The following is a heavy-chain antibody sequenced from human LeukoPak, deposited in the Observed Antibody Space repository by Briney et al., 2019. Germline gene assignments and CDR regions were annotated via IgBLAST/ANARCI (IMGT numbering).Heavy chain of an antibody. D-gene: IGHD7-27*01. CDR1: GYTFTSYD. J-gene: IGHJ4*02. V-gene: IGHV1-8*01. Sequence: ASVKVSCKASGYTFTSYDVNWFRQATGQGLEWMGWMNPNSGNTGYAQKFQGRVSLTRDTSISTAYMELSSLRSEDTAVYYCAKNIALTAVFDSWGQGTLVTVSS. CDR2: MNPNSGNT. CDR3: AKNIALTAVFDS.